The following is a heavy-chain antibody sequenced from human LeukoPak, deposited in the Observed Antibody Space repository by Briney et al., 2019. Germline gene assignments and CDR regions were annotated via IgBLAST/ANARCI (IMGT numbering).Heavy chain of an antibody. D-gene: IGHD3-3*01. Sequence: SETLSLTCTVSGGSISSSSYYWGWIRQPPGKGLEWIGSIYYSGSTYYNPSLKSRVTISVDTSKNQFPLKLSSVTAADTAVYYCAGGVVTGYYYYYMDVWGKGTTVTVSS. CDR2: IYYSGST. CDR1: GGSISSSSYY. J-gene: IGHJ6*03. CDR3: AGGVVTGYYYYYMDV. V-gene: IGHV4-39*06.